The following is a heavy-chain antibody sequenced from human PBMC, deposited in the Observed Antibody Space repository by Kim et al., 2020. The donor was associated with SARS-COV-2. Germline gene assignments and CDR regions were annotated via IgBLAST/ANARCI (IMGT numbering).Heavy chain of an antibody. J-gene: IGHJ4*02. CDR1: GGSFSGYY. CDR3: ATARLGFDY. CDR2: INHSGST. Sequence: SETLSLTCAVYGGSFSGYYWSWIRQPPGKGLEWIGEINHSGSTNYNPSLKSRVTISVDTSKNQFSLKLSSVTAADTAVYYCATARLGFDYWGQGTLVTVSS. V-gene: IGHV4-34*01.